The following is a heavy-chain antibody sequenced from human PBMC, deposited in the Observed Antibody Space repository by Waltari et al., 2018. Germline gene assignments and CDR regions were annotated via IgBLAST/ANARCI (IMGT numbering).Heavy chain of an antibody. CDR1: GGSISSYY. D-gene: IGHD6-13*01. CDR3: ARLSSRPFQPYDAFDI. J-gene: IGHJ3*02. CDR2: IYYSGST. V-gene: IGHV4-59*08. Sequence: QVQLQESGPGLVKPSETLSLTCTVSGGSISSYYWSWIRQPPGKGLECIGYIYYSGSTNYNPSLKSRVTISVDTSKNQFSLKLSSVTAADTAVYYCARLSSRPFQPYDAFDIWGQGTMVTVSS.